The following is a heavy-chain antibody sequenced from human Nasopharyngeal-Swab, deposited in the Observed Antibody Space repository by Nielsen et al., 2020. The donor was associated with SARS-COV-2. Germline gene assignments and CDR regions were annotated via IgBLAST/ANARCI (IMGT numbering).Heavy chain of an antibody. CDR2: ISGSGGST. D-gene: IGHD6-19*01. V-gene: IGHV3-23*01. Sequence: RGSLRLSCAASGFTFSSYAMSWVRQAPGKGLEWVSAISGSGGSTYYADSVKGRFTISRDNSKNTLYLQMNSLRAEDTAVYYCATDTQWLALFDYWGQGTLVTVSS. CDR3: ATDTQWLALFDY. J-gene: IGHJ4*02. CDR1: GFTFSSYA.